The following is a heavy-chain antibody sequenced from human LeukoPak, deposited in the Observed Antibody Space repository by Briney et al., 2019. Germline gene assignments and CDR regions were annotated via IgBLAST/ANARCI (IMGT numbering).Heavy chain of an antibody. Sequence: GGSLRLSCAASGFTFSSYGMHWVRQAPGKGLEYVSAISSNGGSTYYANSVKGRFTISRDNSKNTLYLQMGSLRAEDMAVYYCARSLQDYYDSSGYHNTPFDYWGQGTLVTVSS. D-gene: IGHD3-22*01. J-gene: IGHJ4*02. CDR3: ARSLQDYYDSSGYHNTPFDY. CDR2: ISSNGGST. CDR1: GFTFSSYG. V-gene: IGHV3-64*01.